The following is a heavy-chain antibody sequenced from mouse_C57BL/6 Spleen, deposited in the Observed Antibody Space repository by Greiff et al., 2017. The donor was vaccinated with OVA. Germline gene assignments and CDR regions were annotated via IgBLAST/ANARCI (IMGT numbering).Heavy chain of an antibody. CDR1: GFNIKDDY. CDR2: IDPENGDT. CDR3: TTDGYYGSSYGYFDV. J-gene: IGHJ1*03. V-gene: IGHV14-4*01. D-gene: IGHD1-1*01. Sequence: VQLQQSGAELVRPGASVKLSCTASGFNIKDDYMHWVKQRPEQGLAWIGWIDPENGDTEYASKFQGKATITADTSSNTAYLQLSSLTSEDTAVYYCTTDGYYGSSYGYFDVWGTGTTVTVSS.